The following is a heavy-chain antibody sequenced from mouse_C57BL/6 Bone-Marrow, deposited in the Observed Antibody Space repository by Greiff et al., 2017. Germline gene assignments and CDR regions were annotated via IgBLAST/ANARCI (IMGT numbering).Heavy chain of an antibody. Sequence: VQLQQPGAELVKPGASVKMSCKASGYTFTSYWITWVKQRPGQGLEWIGDIYPGSGSTNYNEKFKSKATLTVDTSSSTAYMQLSSLTSEDSAVYYCARNYSNHEGYYCAMDYWGQGTSVTVSS. CDR1: GYTFTSYW. V-gene: IGHV1-55*01. CDR2: IYPGSGST. J-gene: IGHJ4*01. CDR3: ARNYSNHEGYYCAMDY. D-gene: IGHD2-5*01.